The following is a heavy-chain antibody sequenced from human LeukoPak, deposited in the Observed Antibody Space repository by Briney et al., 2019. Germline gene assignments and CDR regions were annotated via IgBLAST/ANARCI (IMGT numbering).Heavy chain of an antibody. Sequence: GGSLRLSCATSGFPFSNFWMNWVRQAPGKGLEWVANIKQDGSEKFYVDSVKGRFTISRDNAKNSLYLQMNSLRADDTAVYYCARGGGSTNNWGQGTLVTVSS. V-gene: IGHV3-7*01. CDR3: ARGGGSTNN. CDR2: IKQDGSEK. D-gene: IGHD2-2*01. CDR1: GFPFSNFW. J-gene: IGHJ4*02.